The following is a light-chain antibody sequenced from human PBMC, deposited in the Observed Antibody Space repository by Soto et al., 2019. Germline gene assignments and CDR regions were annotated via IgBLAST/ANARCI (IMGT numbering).Light chain of an antibody. Sequence: QSALTQPRSVSGSPGQSVTISCTGSSSDVGGYSHVSWFQQHPGKAPKLMIYDVTKRPSGVPDRFSGSKSGNTASLTISGLQAEDESDYYFCSFAGTYTIFGGGTKVTVL. CDR3: CSFAGTYTI. J-gene: IGLJ2*01. V-gene: IGLV2-11*01. CDR2: DVT. CDR1: SSDVGGYSH.